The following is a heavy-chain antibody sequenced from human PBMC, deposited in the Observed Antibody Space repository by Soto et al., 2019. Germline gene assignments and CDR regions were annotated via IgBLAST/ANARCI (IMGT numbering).Heavy chain of an antibody. CDR1: GYTFTSYA. J-gene: IGHJ6*02. D-gene: IGHD3-3*02. CDR2: INPSGGST. V-gene: IGHV1-46*01. Sequence: GASVKVSCKASGYTFTSYAMHLVRQAPGQRLEWMGIINPSGGSTSYAQKFQGRVTMTRDTSTSTVYMELSSLRSEDTAVYYCARGLLAATYYYGMDVWGQGTTVTVSS. CDR3: ARGLLAATYYYGMDV.